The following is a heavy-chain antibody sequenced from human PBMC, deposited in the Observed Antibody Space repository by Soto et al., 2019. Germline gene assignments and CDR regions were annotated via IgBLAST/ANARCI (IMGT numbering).Heavy chain of an antibody. D-gene: IGHD2-15*01. CDR1: GFTFSSYA. Sequence: GGSLRLSCAASGFTFSSYAMSWVRQAPGKGLEWVSASSGSGGSTYYADSVKGRFTISRDNSKNTLYLQMNSLRAEDTAVYYCAKDHRSCSSTRCRYCSGGSFYRGFDYCGEVTLVPVSS. V-gene: IGHV3-23*01. J-gene: IGHJ4*02. CDR3: AKDHRSCSSTRCRYCSGGSFYRGFDY. CDR2: SSGSGGST.